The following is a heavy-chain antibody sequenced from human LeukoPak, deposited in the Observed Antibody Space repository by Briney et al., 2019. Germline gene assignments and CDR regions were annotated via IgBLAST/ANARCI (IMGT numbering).Heavy chain of an antibody. CDR1: GYTFTRYY. Sequence: ALVKVSCKASGYTFTRYYMHWVRQAPGQGLEWMGWINPNSGGTNYAQKFQGWVTMTRDTSISTAHMELSRLRSDDTAVYYCARGGYSYVFDYWGQGTLVTVSS. CDR2: INPNSGGT. CDR3: ARGGYSYVFDY. D-gene: IGHD5-18*01. V-gene: IGHV1-2*04. J-gene: IGHJ4*02.